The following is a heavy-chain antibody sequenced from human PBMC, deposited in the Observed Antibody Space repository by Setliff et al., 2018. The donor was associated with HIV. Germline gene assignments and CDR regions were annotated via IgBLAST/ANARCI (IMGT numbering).Heavy chain of an antibody. CDR3: ARIPGSSWYNGFDI. J-gene: IGHJ3*02. V-gene: IGHV1-46*01. D-gene: IGHD6-13*01. CDR2: INPSGGRT. CDR1: GYAFTSYY. Sequence: ASVKVSCKASGYAFTSYYMHWVRQAPGPGLEWMGMINPSGGRTSYAQKFQGRVTMARDTSTSTVYMELSSLRSEDTAAYYCARIPGSSWYNGFDIWGQGTMVTVSS.